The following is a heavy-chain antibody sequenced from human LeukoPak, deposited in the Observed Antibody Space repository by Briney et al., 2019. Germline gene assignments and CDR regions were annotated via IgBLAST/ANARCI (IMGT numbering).Heavy chain of an antibody. CDR1: GFTFSSYA. CDR3: AREIWGRQPWAFDI. Sequence: GGSLRLSCAASGFTFSSYAMSWVRQAPGKGLEWVSVIYSGGSTYYADSVKGRFTISRDNSKNTLYLQMNSLRAEDTAVYYCAREIWGRQPWAFDIWGQGTMVTVPS. V-gene: IGHV3-66*01. J-gene: IGHJ3*02. D-gene: IGHD3-16*01. CDR2: IYSGGST.